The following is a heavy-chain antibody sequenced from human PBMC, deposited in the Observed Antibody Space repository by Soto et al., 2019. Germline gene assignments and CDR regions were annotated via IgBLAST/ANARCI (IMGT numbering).Heavy chain of an antibody. J-gene: IGHJ4*02. Sequence: ASVKVFCKASGYTFTSYAMHWVRQAPGQRLEWMGWINAGNGNTKYSQKFQGRVTITRDTSASTAYMELSSLRSEDTAVYYCASAPISTTVTTIDYWGQGTLVTVSS. D-gene: IGHD4-17*01. CDR2: INAGNGNT. CDR3: ASAPISTTVTTIDY. CDR1: GYTFTSYA. V-gene: IGHV1-3*01.